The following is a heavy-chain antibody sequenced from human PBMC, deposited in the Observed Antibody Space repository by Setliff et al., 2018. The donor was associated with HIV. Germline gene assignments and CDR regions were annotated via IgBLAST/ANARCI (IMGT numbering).Heavy chain of an antibody. CDR3: AKALAGAVAGALAY. CDR1: GFTFSTYA. V-gene: IGHV3-23*01. Sequence: GGSLRLSCAASGFTFSTYAMTWVRQAPGRGLEWVSVISGSGDTTYYSDSVKGRFTISRDNSKNSLYLQMNSLRAEDTALYYCAKALAGAVAGALAYWGQGTLVTVSS. CDR2: ISGSGDTT. J-gene: IGHJ4*02. D-gene: IGHD6-19*01.